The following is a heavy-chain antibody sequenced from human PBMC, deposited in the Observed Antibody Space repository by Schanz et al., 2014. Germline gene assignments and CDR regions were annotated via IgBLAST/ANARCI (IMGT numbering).Heavy chain of an antibody. V-gene: IGHV1-18*01. CDR2: ISPYNGNT. CDR1: GYTFTSSG. Sequence: GAEVKKPGASVKVSCKASGYTFTSSGISWVRQAPGQGLEWMGWISPYNGNTNYAQKLQGRVTMTADTSTSTAYMDLRSLRSSDAAVYDCARGRYSSGWYDRDIAHFDYWGQGTLVTVSS. J-gene: IGHJ4*02. D-gene: IGHD6-19*01. CDR3: ARGRYSSGWYDRDIAHFDY.